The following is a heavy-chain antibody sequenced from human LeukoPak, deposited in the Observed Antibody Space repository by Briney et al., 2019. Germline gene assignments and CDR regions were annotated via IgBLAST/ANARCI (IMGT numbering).Heavy chain of an antibody. CDR1: GYSFTSYW. Sequence: GESLKISCKGSGYSFTSYWIGWVRQMPGEGLEWIGIIYPGDSDTRYSPSFQGQVTISADKSISTAYLQWSSLKASDTAMYYCARYEYSSSSGNWFDPWGQGTLVTVSS. CDR2: IYPGDSDT. D-gene: IGHD6-6*01. V-gene: IGHV5-51*01. J-gene: IGHJ5*02. CDR3: ARYEYSSSSGNWFDP.